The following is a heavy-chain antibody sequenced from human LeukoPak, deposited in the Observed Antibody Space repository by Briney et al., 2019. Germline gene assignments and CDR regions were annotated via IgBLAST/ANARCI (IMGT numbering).Heavy chain of an antibody. V-gene: IGHV3-48*03. CDR2: ISSSGSTI. Sequence: VGSLRLSCAASGFTFSSYEMNWVRQAPGKGLEWVSYISSSGSTIYYADSVKGRFTISRDNAKNSLYLQMNSLRAEDTAVYYCASNTAMDSYYNYMDVWGKGTTVTVSS. D-gene: IGHD5-18*01. CDR3: ASNTAMDSYYNYMDV. J-gene: IGHJ6*03. CDR1: GFTFSSYE.